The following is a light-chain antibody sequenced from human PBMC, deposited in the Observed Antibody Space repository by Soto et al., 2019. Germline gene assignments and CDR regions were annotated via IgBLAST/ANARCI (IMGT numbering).Light chain of an antibody. V-gene: IGLV2-14*01. J-gene: IGLJ1*01. CDR2: EVV. Sequence: QSALTQPASVSGSPGQSITISCTGTSSDVGYYNYVSWFQQHPGKAPKLMISEVVNRPSGVSIRFSGSKSGDTASLTITGLQAEDEADYYCSSYAAGSIYVFXTGTKV. CDR1: SSDVGYYNY. CDR3: SSYAAGSIYV.